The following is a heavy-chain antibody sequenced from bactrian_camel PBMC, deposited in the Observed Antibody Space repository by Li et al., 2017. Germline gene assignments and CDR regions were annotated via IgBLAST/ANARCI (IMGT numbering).Heavy chain of an antibody. J-gene: IGHJ4*01. CDR1: TYMTSARC. CDR2: IDRDGTT. D-gene: IGHD3*01. Sequence: VQLVESGGGSVQAGGSLRLSCAASTYMTSARCLGWFHQVPGKEGEGVAAIDRDGTTTYADSVKGRYIISIDNAKNVLYLQMANLKPEDTAMYYCATDVSLGPPFRLVAISYNYWGQGTQVTVS. CDR3: ATDVSLGPPFRLVAISYNY. V-gene: IGHV3S53*01.